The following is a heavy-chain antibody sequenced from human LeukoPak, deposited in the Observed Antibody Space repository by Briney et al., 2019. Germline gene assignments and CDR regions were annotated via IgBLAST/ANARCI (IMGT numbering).Heavy chain of an antibody. J-gene: IGHJ4*02. V-gene: IGHV4-30-4*08. CDR3: ARDHYDSSGYFLGNDY. D-gene: IGHD3-22*01. CDR2: VAYTGST. CDR1: GGSITSGEHY. Sequence: SETLSLTCTFSGGSITSGEHYGSWIRQPPGQGLEGIGYVAYTGSTNYNPSLSSRVTMSVDTSRNQFSLKLRSVTAADTAVYYCARDHYDSSGYFLGNDYWGQGILVTVSS.